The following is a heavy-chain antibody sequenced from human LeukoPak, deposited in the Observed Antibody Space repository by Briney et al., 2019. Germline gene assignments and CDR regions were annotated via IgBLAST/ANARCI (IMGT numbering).Heavy chain of an antibody. CDR2: INHSGST. CDR3: ASGGSVVTGSYYYYMDV. V-gene: IGHV4-34*01. Sequence: SETLSLTCAVYGGSFSGYYWSWIRQPPGKGLEWIGEINHSGSTNYNPSLKSRVTISVDTSKNQFSLKLSPVTAADTAVYYCASGGSVVTGSYYYYMDVWGKGTTVTISS. J-gene: IGHJ6*03. D-gene: IGHD4-23*01. CDR1: GGSFSGYY.